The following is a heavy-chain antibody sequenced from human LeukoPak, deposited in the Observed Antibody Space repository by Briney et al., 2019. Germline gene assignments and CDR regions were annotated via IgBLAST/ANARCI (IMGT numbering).Heavy chain of an antibody. Sequence: GGSLRLSCAASGFTFSSYAMHWVRQAPGKGLEWVAVISYDGSNKYYADSVKGRFTISRDNSKNTLYLQMNSLRAEDTAVYYCAKNSGSYYNGGAFDYWGQGTLVTVSS. CDR1: GFTFSSYA. V-gene: IGHV3-30-3*02. CDR2: ISYDGSNK. D-gene: IGHD3-10*01. J-gene: IGHJ4*02. CDR3: AKNSGSYYNGGAFDY.